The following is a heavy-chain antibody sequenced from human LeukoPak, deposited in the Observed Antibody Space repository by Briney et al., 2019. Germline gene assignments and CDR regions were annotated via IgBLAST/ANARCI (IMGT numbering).Heavy chain of an antibody. V-gene: IGHV4-30-4*01. D-gene: IGHD3-16*01. CDR2: IYYSGST. J-gene: IGHJ3*02. CDR1: GGSISSGDYY. CDR3: ARDVRGGAFDI. Sequence: SETLSLTCTVSGGSISSGDYYWRWIRQPPGKGLEWIGYIYYSGSTYYNPSLKSRVTISVDTSKNQFSLKLSSVTAADTAVYYCARDVRGGAFDIWGQGTMVTVSS.